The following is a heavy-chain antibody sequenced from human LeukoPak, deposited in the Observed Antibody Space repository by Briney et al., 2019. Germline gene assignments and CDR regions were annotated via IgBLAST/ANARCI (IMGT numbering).Heavy chain of an antibody. CDR2: INWNGGST. J-gene: IGHJ4*02. V-gene: IGHV3-20*04. Sequence: GGSLRLSCAASGFTFDDYGMSWVRQAPGKGLEWVSGINWNGGSTGYADSVKGRFTISRDNVKNSLYLQMNSLRAEDTALYYCARDQFGVIIVTSQYYFDYWGQGTLVTVSS. CDR1: GFTFDDYG. D-gene: IGHD3-3*01. CDR3: ARDQFGVIIVTSQYYFDY.